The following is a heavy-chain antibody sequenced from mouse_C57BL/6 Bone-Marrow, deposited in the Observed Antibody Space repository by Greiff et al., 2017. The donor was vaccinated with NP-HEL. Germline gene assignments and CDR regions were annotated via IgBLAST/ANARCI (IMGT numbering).Heavy chain of an antibody. CDR3: ARDYYGKPWYAMDY. D-gene: IGHD2-1*01. CDR2: ISSGSSTI. Sequence: EVMLVESGGGLVKPGGSLKLSCAASGFTFSDYGMHWVRQAPEKGLEWVAYISSGSSTIYYADTVKGRFTISRDNAKNTLFLQMTSLRSEDTAMYYCARDYYGKPWYAMDYWGQGTSVTVSS. CDR1: GFTFSDYG. V-gene: IGHV5-17*01. J-gene: IGHJ4*01.